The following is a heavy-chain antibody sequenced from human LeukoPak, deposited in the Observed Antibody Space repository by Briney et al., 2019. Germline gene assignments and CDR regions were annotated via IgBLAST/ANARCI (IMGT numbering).Heavy chain of an antibody. CDR1: GYTFTGYY. CDR3: ASFGSYYSEFDY. Sequence: ASVKVSCKASGYTFTGYYMHWVRQAPGQGLGWMGRINPNSGGTNYAQKFQGRVTMTRDTSISTAYMELSRLRSDDTAVYYCASFGSYYSEFDYWGQGTLVTVSS. CDR2: INPNSGGT. D-gene: IGHD1-26*01. J-gene: IGHJ4*02. V-gene: IGHV1-2*06.